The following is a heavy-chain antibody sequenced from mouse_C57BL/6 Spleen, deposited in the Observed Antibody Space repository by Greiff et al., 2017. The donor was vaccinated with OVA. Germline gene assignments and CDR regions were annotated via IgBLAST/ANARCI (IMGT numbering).Heavy chain of an antibody. V-gene: IGHV1-15*01. J-gene: IGHJ2*01. CDR3: TRGATVVVFDY. CDR1: GYTFTDYE. Sequence: QVHVKQSGAELVRPGASVTLSCKASGYTFTDYEMHWVKQTPVHGLEWIGAIDPETGGTAYNQKFKGKAILTADKSSSTAYMELRSLTSEDSAVYYCTRGATVVVFDYWGQGTTLTVSS. CDR2: IDPETGGT. D-gene: IGHD1-1*01.